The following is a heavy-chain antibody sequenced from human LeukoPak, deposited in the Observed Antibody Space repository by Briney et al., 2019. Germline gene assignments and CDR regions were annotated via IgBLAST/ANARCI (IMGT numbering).Heavy chain of an antibody. CDR3: ARRDNYGGNSGFDY. Sequence: GGSLRLSCAASGFTFSSYSMNWVRQAPGKGLEWVPSISSSSSYIYYADSVKGRFTISRDNAKNSLYLQMNSLRAEDTAVYYCARRDNYGGNSGFDYWGQGTLVTVSS. CDR2: ISSSSSYI. V-gene: IGHV3-21*01. CDR1: GFTFSSYS. J-gene: IGHJ4*02. D-gene: IGHD4-23*01.